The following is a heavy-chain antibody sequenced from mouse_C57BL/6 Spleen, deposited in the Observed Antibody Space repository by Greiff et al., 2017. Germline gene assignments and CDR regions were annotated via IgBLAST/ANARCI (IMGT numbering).Heavy chain of an antibody. Sequence: EVKVEESGGGLVQPGGSTKLSCVASGFTFSNYWMNWVRQSPEKGLEWVAQIRLKSDNYATHYAESVKGRFTISRDDSKSSVYLQMNNLRAEDTGIYYCTAIRRGYFDYWGQGTTLTVSS. CDR3: TAIRRGYFDY. D-gene: IGHD3-3*01. CDR1: GFTFSNYW. J-gene: IGHJ2*01. CDR2: IRLKSDNYAT. V-gene: IGHV6-3*01.